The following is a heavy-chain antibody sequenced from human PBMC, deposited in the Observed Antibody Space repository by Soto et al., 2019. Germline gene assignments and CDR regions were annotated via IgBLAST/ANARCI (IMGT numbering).Heavy chain of an antibody. J-gene: IGHJ4*02. V-gene: IGHV3-9*01. D-gene: IGHD3-10*01. CDR2: VSPTGDTV. CDR3: LKAVPNGSIDD. Sequence: VQVVASGGGLVQPGRSLRLSCAVSGFRFEQYVMHWVRQAPGKRLECVSTVSPTGDTVAYADSVEGRFTVSRDNAKNSLYLQMNSLKGDDTAFYYCLKAVPNGSIDDWSQGTLVTVSS. CDR1: GFRFEQYV.